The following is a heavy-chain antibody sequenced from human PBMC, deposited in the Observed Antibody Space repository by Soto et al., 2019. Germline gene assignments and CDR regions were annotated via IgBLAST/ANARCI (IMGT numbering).Heavy chain of an antibody. V-gene: IGHV3-21*01. J-gene: IGHJ4*02. D-gene: IGHD1-26*01. CDR2: IDSTSMHI. CDR1: GFTFSSNS. Sequence: GSLRLSCAASGFTFSSNSMIWVRQAPGKGLEWVSYIDSTSMHIYYADSVKGRFTITRDNAKKSVYLQMTSLRAEDTAVYYCARLVGAYQHYIDYWGQGTLVTVS. CDR3: ARLVGAYQHYIDY.